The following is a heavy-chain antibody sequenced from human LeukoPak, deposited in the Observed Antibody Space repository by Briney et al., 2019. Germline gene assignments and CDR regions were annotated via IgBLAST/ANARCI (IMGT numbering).Heavy chain of an antibody. D-gene: IGHD3/OR15-3a*01. Sequence: SSETLSLTCTVSGGSISSSSYYWGWIRQPPGKGLEWIGSIYYSGSTYYNPSLKSRVTISVDTSKNQFSLKLSSVTAADTAVYYCARDGLGNFDYWGQGTLVTVSS. V-gene: IGHV4-39*07. CDR2: IYYSGST. CDR1: GGSISSSSYY. CDR3: ARDGLGNFDY. J-gene: IGHJ4*02.